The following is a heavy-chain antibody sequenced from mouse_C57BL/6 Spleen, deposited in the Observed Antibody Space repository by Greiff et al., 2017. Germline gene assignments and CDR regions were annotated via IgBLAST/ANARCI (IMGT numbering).Heavy chain of an antibody. J-gene: IGHJ2*01. CDR3: ERSMVAYYFDY. CDR2: IDPSGSDT. D-gene: IGHD2-2*01. CDR1: GYTFTSYW. Sequence: QVQLQQPGAELVRPGASVKLSCKASGYTFTSYWMHWVKQRPRQGLEWIGKIDPSGSDTHYNEKFKDKATLTADKSSSTAYMQLSSLTSEDSAVYYGERSMVAYYFDYWGQGTTLTVSS. V-gene: IGHV1-52*01.